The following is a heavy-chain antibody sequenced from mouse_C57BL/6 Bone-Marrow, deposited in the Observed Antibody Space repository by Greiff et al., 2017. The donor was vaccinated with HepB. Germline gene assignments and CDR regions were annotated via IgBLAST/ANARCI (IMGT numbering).Heavy chain of an antibody. CDR2: ISSGSSTI. CDR1: GFTFSDYG. V-gene: IGHV5-17*01. Sequence: DVMLVESGGGLVKPGGSLKLSCAASGFTFSDYGMHWVRQAPEKGLEWVAYISSGSSTIYYADTVKGRFTISRDNAKNTLFLQMTSLRSEDTAMYYCARLDSSGHYFDYWGQGTTLTVSS. J-gene: IGHJ2*01. CDR3: ARLDSSGHYFDY. D-gene: IGHD3-2*02.